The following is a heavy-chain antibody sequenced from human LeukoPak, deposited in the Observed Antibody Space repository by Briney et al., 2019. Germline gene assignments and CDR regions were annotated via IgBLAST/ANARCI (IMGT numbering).Heavy chain of an antibody. CDR3: ARDSGSYRFAY. V-gene: IGHV4-38-2*02. CDR2: IYYSGNT. D-gene: IGHD1-26*01. CDR1: GYSISSGYY. J-gene: IGHJ4*02. Sequence: PSETLSLTCTVSGYSISSGYYWGWIRQPPGKGLEWIGSIYYSGNTFYNPSLKSRVTIPVDTSKNQFSLKLSSVTAADTAVYYCARDSGSYRFAYWGQGTLVTVSS.